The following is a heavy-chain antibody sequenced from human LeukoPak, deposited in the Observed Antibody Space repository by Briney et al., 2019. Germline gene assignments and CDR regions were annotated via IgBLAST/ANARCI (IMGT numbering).Heavy chain of an antibody. CDR2: INHSGST. V-gene: IGHV4-34*01. CDR1: GGSFSGYY. CDR3: ARRRYYDSTGYFD. Sequence: SETLSLTCAVYGGSFSGYYWSWIRQPPGKGLEWIGEINHSGSTNYNPSLKSRVTISVDTSKNHFSLELHSVTATDTAVYYCARRRYYDSTGYFDWGRGSLVTVPS. J-gene: IGHJ1*01. D-gene: IGHD3-22*01.